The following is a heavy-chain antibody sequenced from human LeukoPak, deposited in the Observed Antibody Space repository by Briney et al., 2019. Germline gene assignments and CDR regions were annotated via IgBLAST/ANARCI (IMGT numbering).Heavy chain of an antibody. CDR3: ARALERLRLGGDFDY. Sequence: ASVKVSFKASGCTFTNYYMHWVRQAPGQGLEWLGIINPSGGSTSYAQKFQGRVTMTRDTSTSTVYMELSSLRSEDTAVYYCARALERLRLGGDFDYWGQGTLVTVSS. D-gene: IGHD3-16*01. CDR2: INPSGGST. J-gene: IGHJ4*02. CDR1: GCTFTNYY. V-gene: IGHV1-46*01.